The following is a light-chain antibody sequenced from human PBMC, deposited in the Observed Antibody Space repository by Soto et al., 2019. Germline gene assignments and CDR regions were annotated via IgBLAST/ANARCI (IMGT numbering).Light chain of an antibody. Sequence: EIVLTQSPGTLSLSPGDRGTLSCRASQSVSNNYLAWYQKQPDPAPRLLIYGAYTRDTAIPDRFSGSRSGTAFIPTISRLEPEDVAVYYYQQYGSSPLTFGPGTKVEIK. CDR1: QSVSNNY. J-gene: IGKJ3*01. V-gene: IGKV3-20*01. CDR3: QQYGSSPLT. CDR2: GAY.